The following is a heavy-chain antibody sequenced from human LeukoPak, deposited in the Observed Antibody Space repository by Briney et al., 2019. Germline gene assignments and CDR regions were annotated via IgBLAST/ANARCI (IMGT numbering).Heavy chain of an antibody. CDR2: INPNSGGT. CDR3: AKTGYSSISPFSETWFDA. D-gene: IGHD6-13*01. CDR1: GYTFTGYY. Sequence: ASVRASCKASGYTFTGYYMHWVRQAPGQGLEWMGWINPNSGGTNYAQKFQGRVTMTRDTSISTAYMELSRLRSDDTAVYYCAKTGYSSISPFSETWFDAWGQGTLVTVSS. V-gene: IGHV1-2*02. J-gene: IGHJ5*02.